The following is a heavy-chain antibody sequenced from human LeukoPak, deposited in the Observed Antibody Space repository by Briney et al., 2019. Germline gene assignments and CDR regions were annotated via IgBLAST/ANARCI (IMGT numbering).Heavy chain of an antibody. CDR3: ARGRGYRPVDY. CDR1: GGTFSSYA. Sequence: SVKVSCKASGGTFSSYAISWVRQAPGQGLEWMGRIIPILGIANYAQKFQGRVTMTRNTSISTAYMELSSLRSEDTAVYYCARGRGYRPVDYWGQGTLVTVSS. J-gene: IGHJ4*02. D-gene: IGHD2-15*01. V-gene: IGHV1-69*04. CDR2: IIPILGIA.